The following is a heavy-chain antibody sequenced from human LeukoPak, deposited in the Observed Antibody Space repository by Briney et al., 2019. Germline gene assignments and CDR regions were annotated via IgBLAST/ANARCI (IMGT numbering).Heavy chain of an antibody. V-gene: IGHV3-7*01. D-gene: IGHD5-18*01. CDR2: IKQDGSEK. J-gene: IGHJ6*03. CDR3: ARAPLGGYSYGYYYYYMDV. CDR1: GFTFSSYW. Sequence: GGSLRLSCAASGFTFSSYWMSWVRQAPGKGLEWVANIKQDGSEKYYVDSVKGRFTISRDNAKNSLYLQMNSLRAEDTAVYYCARAPLGGYSYGYYYYYMDVWGKGTTVTISS.